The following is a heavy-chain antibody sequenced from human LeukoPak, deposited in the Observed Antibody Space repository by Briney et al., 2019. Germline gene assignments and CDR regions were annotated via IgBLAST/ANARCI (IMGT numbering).Heavy chain of an antibody. V-gene: IGHV3-30*03. CDR3: ADSGSYYD. CDR1: GFTFSSYG. CDR2: ISYDGSNK. J-gene: IGHJ4*02. D-gene: IGHD1-26*01. Sequence: PGGSLRLSCAASGFTFSSYGMPWVRQAPGKGLEWVAVISYDGSNKYYADSVKGRFTISRDNSKNTLYLQMNSLRAEDTAVYYCADSGSYYDWGQGTLVTVSS.